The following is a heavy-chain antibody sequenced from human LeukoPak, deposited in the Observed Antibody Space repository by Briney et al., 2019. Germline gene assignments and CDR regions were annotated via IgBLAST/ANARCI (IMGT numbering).Heavy chain of an antibody. D-gene: IGHD3-3*01. CDR3: VRYEMGV. J-gene: IGHJ6*02. CDR2: IKQDGSET. Sequence: GGSLRLSCEASGFPFSNYWMMWVRQAPGKGPEWVATIKQDGSETFYVDSVKGRFSITRDNTKKSLYLQMNSLSAEDTAVYYCVRYEMGVWGQGTTVTVSS. V-gene: IGHV3-7*01. CDR1: GFPFSNYW.